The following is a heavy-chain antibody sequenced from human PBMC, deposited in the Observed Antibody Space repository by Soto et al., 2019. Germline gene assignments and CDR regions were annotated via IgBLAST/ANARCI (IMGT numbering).Heavy chain of an antibody. J-gene: IGHJ4*02. D-gene: IGHD2-8*01. CDR1: GFTFRNDW. V-gene: IGHV3-15*01. Sequence: EVQLVESGGGLATPGGSLRLSCAASGFTFRNDWMNWVRQAPGKGLEWVGRIKTKADGGATDYAAPVKGRFFISRDDSQNTPFPPMNSLQTEDTAVYYCITHADINGPGHWGKGTLVTVAP. CDR2: IKTKADGGAT. CDR3: ITHADINGPGH.